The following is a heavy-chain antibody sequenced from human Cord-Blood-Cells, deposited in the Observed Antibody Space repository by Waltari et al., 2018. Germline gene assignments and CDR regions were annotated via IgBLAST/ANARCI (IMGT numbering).Heavy chain of an antibody. J-gene: IGHJ4*02. Sequence: MHWVRQAPGQRLEWMGWINAGNGNTKYSQKFQGRVTITRDTSASTAYMELSSLRSEDTAVYYCARTPAARVFDYWGQGTLVTVSS. D-gene: IGHD2-2*01. V-gene: IGHV1-3*01. CDR2: INAGNGNT. CDR3: ARTPAARVFDY.